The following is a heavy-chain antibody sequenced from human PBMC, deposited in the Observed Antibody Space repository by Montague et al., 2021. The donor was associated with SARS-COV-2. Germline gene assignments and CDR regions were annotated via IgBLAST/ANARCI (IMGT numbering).Heavy chain of an antibody. CDR1: GGSIHGYY. V-gene: IGHV4-59*01. CDR2: IYHSGNT. J-gene: IGHJ2*01. Sequence: SETLSLTCSISGGSIHGYYWSWILRPPVKGLDCIGYIYHSGNTKYNPSLKSRVSISADTSKNQFSLRLSSVTAADTAVYYCAREYRIELWQTNWYFVIWGRGTLVNVSS. D-gene: IGHD5-18*01. CDR3: AREYRIELWQTNWYFVI.